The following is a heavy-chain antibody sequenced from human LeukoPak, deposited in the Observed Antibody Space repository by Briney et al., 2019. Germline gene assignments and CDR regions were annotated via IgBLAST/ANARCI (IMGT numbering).Heavy chain of an antibody. V-gene: IGHV1-8*02. Sequence: GSSVKVSCKASGGTFSSYAINWVRQATGQGLEWMGWMNPNSGNTGYAQKFQGRVTMTRNTSISTAYMELSSLGSEDTAVYYCARGARGYSYGYKVPDFDYWGQGTLVTVSS. J-gene: IGHJ4*02. D-gene: IGHD5-18*01. CDR1: GGTFSSYA. CDR3: ARGARGYSYGYKVPDFDY. CDR2: MNPNSGNT.